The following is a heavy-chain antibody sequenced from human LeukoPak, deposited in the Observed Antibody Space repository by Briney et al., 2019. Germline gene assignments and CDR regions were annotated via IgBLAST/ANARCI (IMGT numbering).Heavy chain of an antibody. J-gene: IGHJ4*02. V-gene: IGHV4-30-2*01. CDR1: GGSISSGGYS. D-gene: IGHD6-13*01. CDR2: IYHSGST. CDR3: ARAPLMGAAAGGGLFDY. Sequence: PSETLSLTCAVSGGSISSGGYSWSWIRQPPGKGLEWIGYIYHSGSTYYNPSLKSRVTISVVRSKNQFSLKLSSVTAADTAVYYCARAPLMGAAAGGGLFDYWGQGTLVTVSS.